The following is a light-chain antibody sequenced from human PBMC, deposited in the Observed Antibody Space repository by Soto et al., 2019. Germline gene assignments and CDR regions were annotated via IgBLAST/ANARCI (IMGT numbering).Light chain of an antibody. J-gene: IGLJ1*01. CDR3: SLYISGSTYV. CDR1: SSDFGTYNL. CDR2: EGT. V-gene: IGLV2-14*02. Sequence: QSALTQPASVSGSPGQSITISCTGTSSDFGTYNLVSWYQQHPGKAPKLIIYEGTKRPSGVPDRFSGSKSGSSASLTISGLQAEDEADYYCSLYISGSTYVFGTGTKLPS.